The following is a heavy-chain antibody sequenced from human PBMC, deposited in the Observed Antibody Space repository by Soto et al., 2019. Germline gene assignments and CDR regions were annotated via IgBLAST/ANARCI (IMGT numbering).Heavy chain of an antibody. V-gene: IGHV5-51*07. Sequence: PGEPRKISRDGCGYSFTTYSLGWSHQMPGKCLEWMGIIYPGDSDTRYSPSFQGQVTISADKSISTAYLQWSSLKASDTAIYYCARSDSTWPPDYWGQGTLVTVSS. J-gene: IGHJ4*02. CDR1: GYSFTTYS. CDR3: ARSDSTWPPDY. D-gene: IGHD6-13*01. CDR2: IYPGDSDT.